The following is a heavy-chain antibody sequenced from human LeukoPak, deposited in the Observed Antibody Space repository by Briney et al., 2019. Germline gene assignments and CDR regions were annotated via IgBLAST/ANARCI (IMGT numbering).Heavy chain of an antibody. CDR2: IYTSGST. CDR1: GGSISSGSYY. V-gene: IGHV4-61*02. D-gene: IGHD3-22*01. J-gene: IGHJ3*02. Sequence: SETLSLTCTVSGGSISSGSYYWSWIRQPAGKGLEWIGRIYTSGSTSYNPSLKSRVTISVDTSKNQFSLKLSSVTAADTAVYYCARARVNTGVVVIPTPYAFDIWGQGTMVTVSS. CDR3: ARARVNTGVVVIPTPYAFDI.